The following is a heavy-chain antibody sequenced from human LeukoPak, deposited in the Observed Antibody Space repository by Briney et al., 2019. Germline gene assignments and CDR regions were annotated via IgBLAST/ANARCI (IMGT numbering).Heavy chain of an antibody. Sequence: GGSLRLSCAASGFTFSDYYMSWIRQAPGKGLEWVSYISSSGSTIYHADSVKGRFTISRDNAKNSLYLQMNSLRAEDTAVYYCARDVGIAARQDRFDPWGQGTLVTVSS. V-gene: IGHV3-11*01. CDR2: ISSSGSTI. CDR3: ARDVGIAARQDRFDP. J-gene: IGHJ5*02. D-gene: IGHD6-6*01. CDR1: GFTFSDYY.